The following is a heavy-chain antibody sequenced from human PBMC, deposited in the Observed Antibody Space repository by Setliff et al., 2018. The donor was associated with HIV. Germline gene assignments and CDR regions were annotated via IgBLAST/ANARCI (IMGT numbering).Heavy chain of an antibody. V-gene: IGHV1-2*02. J-gene: IGHJ3*02. CDR2: INPNSGGT. CDR1: GYSFTGYH. CDR3: ARKRGRGATTWSYDAFDI. D-gene: IGHD1-26*01. Sequence: ASVKVSCKASGYSFTGYHMHWVRQAPGQGLEWMGWINPNSGGTNYAQKFQGRVTMTTDTSISTVYMELSSLTSADTAVYYCARKRGRGATTWSYDAFDIWGQGTMVTVSS.